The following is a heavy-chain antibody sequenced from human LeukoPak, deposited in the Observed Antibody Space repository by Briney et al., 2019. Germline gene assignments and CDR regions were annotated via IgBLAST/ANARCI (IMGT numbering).Heavy chain of an antibody. J-gene: IGHJ5*02. CDR1: GFTLSSYS. CDR2: ISSSSSYI. Sequence: GGSLRLSCAASGFTLSSYSMNWVRQAPGKGLEWVSSISSSSSYIYYADSVKGRFTISRDNAKNSLYLQMNSLRAEDTAVYYCARGYDILTGYYMPGAWGQGTLVTVSS. D-gene: IGHD3-9*01. V-gene: IGHV3-21*01. CDR3: ARGYDILTGYYMPGA.